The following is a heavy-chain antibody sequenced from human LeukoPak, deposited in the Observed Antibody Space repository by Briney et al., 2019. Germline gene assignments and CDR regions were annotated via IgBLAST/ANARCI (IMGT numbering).Heavy chain of an antibody. Sequence: PGGSLRLSCAASGLTFSRFAMSWVRQAPGKGLEWVSAISNSGDTTYYADSVKGRFTISRDNLKNTLYVQMNSLRVEDTAVYYCAKGHSAHGTGFDYWGQGTLVIVSS. V-gene: IGHV3-23*01. CDR3: AKGHSAHGTGFDY. D-gene: IGHD1-1*01. CDR1: GLTFSRFA. CDR2: ISNSGDTT. J-gene: IGHJ4*02.